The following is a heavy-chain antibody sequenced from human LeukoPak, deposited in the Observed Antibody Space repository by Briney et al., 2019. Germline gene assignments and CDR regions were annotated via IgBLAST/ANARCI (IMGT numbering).Heavy chain of an antibody. V-gene: IGHV1-8*01. CDR2: INPNSYNK. J-gene: IGHJ4*02. Sequence: ASVKVACKASGYIFTEYDINWVRQAAGQVPELMGWINPNSYNKAYTGKFQGRLTMTTNTSTTTVYMELSSLRSEDTAIYYCARGATFQRQALAYWGQGTLVIVSS. D-gene: IGHD3-16*01. CDR3: ARGATFQRQALAY. CDR1: GYIFTEYD.